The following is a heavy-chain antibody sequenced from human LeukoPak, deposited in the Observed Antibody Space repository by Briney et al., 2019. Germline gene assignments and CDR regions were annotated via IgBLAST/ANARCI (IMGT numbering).Heavy chain of an antibody. CDR3: ARDPSNSGYDYLYYFDY. Sequence: ASVKVSCKASGYTXTGYYMHWVRQAPGQGLEWMGWINPDNGGTNYAQKFQGRVTMTRDMSISTAYMELGRLRSDDTAVYYCARDPSNSGYDYLYYFDYWGQGTLVTVSS. D-gene: IGHD5-12*01. CDR2: INPDNGGT. V-gene: IGHV1-2*02. J-gene: IGHJ4*02. CDR1: GYTXTGYY.